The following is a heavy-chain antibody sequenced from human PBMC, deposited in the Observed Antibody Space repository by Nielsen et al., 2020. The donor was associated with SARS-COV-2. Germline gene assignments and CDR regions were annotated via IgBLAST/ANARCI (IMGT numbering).Heavy chain of an antibody. Sequence: ASVKVSCKASGYTFTGYYMHWVRQAPGQGLEWMGRINPNSGGTNYAQKFQGRVTMTRDTSISTAYMELSRLRSDDTAVYYCARDTVFWSGYGGMDVWGQGTTVTVSS. CDR3: ARDTVFWSGYGGMDV. CDR2: INPNSGGT. CDR1: GYTFTGYY. D-gene: IGHD3-3*01. V-gene: IGHV1-2*06. J-gene: IGHJ6*02.